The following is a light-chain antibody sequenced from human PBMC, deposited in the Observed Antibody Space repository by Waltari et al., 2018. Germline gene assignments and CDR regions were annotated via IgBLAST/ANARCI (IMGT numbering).Light chain of an antibody. CDR1: SSDVGNYNL. V-gene: IGLV2-14*02. CDR2: EVT. CDR3: ASWDGSLGGVI. J-gene: IGLJ2*01. Sequence: QSGLTQPASVSGSPGQSITISCTGTSSDVGNYNLVSWYQQYPGKAPKLMVYEVTKRTSGVSDRFSGSKSGNTASLAISGLRSEDEADYYCASWDGSLGGVIFGGGTKLTVL.